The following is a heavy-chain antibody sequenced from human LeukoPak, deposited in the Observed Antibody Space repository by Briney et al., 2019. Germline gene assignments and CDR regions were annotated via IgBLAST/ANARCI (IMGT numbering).Heavy chain of an antibody. V-gene: IGHV3-23*01. Sequence: GGSLRLSCAASGFTFSSYAMHWVRQAPGKGLEWVSAISGSGGSTYYADSVKGRFTISRDNSKNTLYLQMNSLRAEDTAVYYCATVNYDYVWGSYRDFDYWGQGTLVTVSS. CDR1: GFTFSSYA. J-gene: IGHJ4*02. CDR2: ISGSGGST. CDR3: ATVNYDYVWGSYRDFDY. D-gene: IGHD3-16*02.